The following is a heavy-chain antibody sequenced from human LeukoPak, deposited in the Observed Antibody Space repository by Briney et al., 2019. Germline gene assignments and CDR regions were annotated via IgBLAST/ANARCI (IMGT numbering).Heavy chain of an antibody. J-gene: IGHJ4*02. D-gene: IGHD5-18*01. V-gene: IGHV3-30*04. CDR3: ATRGYSYGYAGFDY. CDR2: ISYDGSNK. CDR1: GFTFSSYA. Sequence: PGGSLRLSCAASGFTFSSYAMHWDRQAPGKGLEWVAVISYDGSNKYYADSVKGRFTISRDNSKNTLYLQMNSLRAEDTAVYYCATRGYSYGYAGFDYWGQGTLVTVSS.